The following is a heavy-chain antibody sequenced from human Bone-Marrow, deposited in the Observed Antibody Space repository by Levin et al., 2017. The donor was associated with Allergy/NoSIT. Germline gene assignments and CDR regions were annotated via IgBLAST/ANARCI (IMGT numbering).Heavy chain of an antibody. CDR1: GFTLRNDG. Sequence: GGSLRLSCAASGFTLRNDGMDWVRQAPGKGLVWVAFINAEGRTTWYADSVKGRFTLSRDNAKNSLDLQMNSLRAEDTAVYYCARGRDYGMDVWGEGTTVIVSP. V-gene: IGHV3-74*01. J-gene: IGHJ6*04. CDR2: INAEGRTT. CDR3: ARGRDYGMDV.